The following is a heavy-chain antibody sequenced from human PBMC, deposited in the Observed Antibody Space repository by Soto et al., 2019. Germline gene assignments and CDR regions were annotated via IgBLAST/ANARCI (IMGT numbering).Heavy chain of an antibody. CDR1: GGSISSYY. J-gene: IGHJ5*02. CDR2: INYSGST. V-gene: IGHV4-59*01. Sequence: SESLSLTCTVSGGSISSYYWSWIRQPPGKGLEWIGDINYSGSTKYNPSLKSRITISVDTSKNQFSRKLSSVTAADSAGYYVARVSGQLLNWIDPLGQGTLVTVSS. CDR3: ARVSGQLLNWIDP. D-gene: IGHD2-2*01.